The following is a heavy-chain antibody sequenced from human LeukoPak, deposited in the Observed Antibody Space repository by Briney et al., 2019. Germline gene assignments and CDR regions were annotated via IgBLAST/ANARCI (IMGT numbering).Heavy chain of an antibody. CDR3: TRDRSRAEDD. CDR1: GFTFSGHW. D-gene: IGHD1-14*01. CDR2: INQGGSDK. V-gene: IGHV3-7*01. J-gene: IGHJ4*02. Sequence: GGSLRLSCAASGFTFSGHWMRWVRQAPGKGLEWVANINQGGSDKYYGDSVKGRFTISRENANNLVYLQMNSLRGEDTAVYYCTRDRSRAEDDWGQGTLVTVSS.